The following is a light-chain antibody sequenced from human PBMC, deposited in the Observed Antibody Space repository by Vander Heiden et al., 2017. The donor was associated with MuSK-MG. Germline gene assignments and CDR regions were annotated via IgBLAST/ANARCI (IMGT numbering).Light chain of an antibody. CDR1: HSVDSD. Sequence: ETVMTQSPGPLSVPTGDRITLSCRASHSVDSDLACFHQRPGQAPRPLAHGASTTATGIPDRFIGSGFGTDFTLTITSLQSEDSGVYFCQQYNNWPPWTFGQGTRVEIK. V-gene: IGKV3D-15*01. CDR3: QQYNNWPPWT. J-gene: IGKJ1*01. CDR2: GAS.